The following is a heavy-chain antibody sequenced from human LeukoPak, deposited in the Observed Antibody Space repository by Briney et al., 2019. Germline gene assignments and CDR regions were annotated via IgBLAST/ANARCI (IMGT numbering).Heavy chain of an antibody. D-gene: IGHD5-24*01. CDR1: GYTFTNYF. Sequence: ASVKVSCKASGYTFTNYFIHWVRQAPGQGLEWMGIINPSDGRTIYAENFQGRITRDTSTSTVFLDLRSLTYEDSAVYYCAREDGISSDLGKSCPPASWGQGSLVAVSS. V-gene: IGHV1-46*01. J-gene: IGHJ5*02. CDR2: INPSDGRT. CDR3: AREDGISSDLGKSCPPAS.